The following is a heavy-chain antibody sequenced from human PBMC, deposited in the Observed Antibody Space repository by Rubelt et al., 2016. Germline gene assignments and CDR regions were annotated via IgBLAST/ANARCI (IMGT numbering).Heavy chain of an antibody. CDR1: GGTFSSYA. J-gene: IGHJ3*02. Sequence: VQSGAEVKKPGSSVKVSCKASGGTFSSYAISWVRQAPGQGLEWMGRIIPILGIANYAQKFQGRVTITADKSTSTAYMELSSLRSEDTAVYYCARGDYGGNSGAFDIWGQGTMVTVSS. V-gene: IGHV1-69*04. CDR3: ARGDYGGNSGAFDI. D-gene: IGHD4-23*01. CDR2: IIPILGIA.